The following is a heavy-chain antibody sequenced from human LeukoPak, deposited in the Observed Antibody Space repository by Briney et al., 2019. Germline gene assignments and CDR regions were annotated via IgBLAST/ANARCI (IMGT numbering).Heavy chain of an antibody. Sequence: GGSLTLSSAASVFTASINYISCVPQAPGKGLEWVSVIYSGGSTYYADSVKGRFTISRDNSKNTTYLQMNSLRAEDTAVYYCARATYGDYYFDYWGQGTLVTVSS. CDR1: VFTASINY. CDR3: ARATYGDYYFDY. D-gene: IGHD4-17*01. V-gene: IGHV3-53*01. J-gene: IGHJ4*02. CDR2: IYSGGST.